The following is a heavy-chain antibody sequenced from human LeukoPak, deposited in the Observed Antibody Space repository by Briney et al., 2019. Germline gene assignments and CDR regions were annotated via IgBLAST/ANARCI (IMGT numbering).Heavy chain of an antibody. CDR2: IYNGDIT. J-gene: IGHJ5*02. Sequence: GGSLRLSCAVSGFTVSSNYKSWVRQAPGKGQEWVSVIYNGDITYYADSVKGRFTISRHNSRNTLYLQMNSLRADDTAVYYCAREKNYSGGFDPWGQGTLVTVSS. CDR3: AREKNYSGGFDP. D-gene: IGHD2-21*01. V-gene: IGHV3-53*04. CDR1: GFTVSSNY.